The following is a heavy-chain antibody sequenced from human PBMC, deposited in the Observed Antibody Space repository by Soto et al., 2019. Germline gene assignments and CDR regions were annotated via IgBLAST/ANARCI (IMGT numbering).Heavy chain of an antibody. CDR3: AKGNYDILTGYSTDDAFDI. Sequence: PGGSLRLSCAASGFTFSSYWMSWVRQAPGKGLEWVSAISGSGGSTYYADSVKGRFTISRDNSKNTLYLQMNSLRAEDTAVYYCAKGNYDILTGYSTDDAFDIWGQGTMVTVSS. CDR1: GFTFSSYW. J-gene: IGHJ3*02. CDR2: ISGSGGST. V-gene: IGHV3-23*01. D-gene: IGHD3-9*01.